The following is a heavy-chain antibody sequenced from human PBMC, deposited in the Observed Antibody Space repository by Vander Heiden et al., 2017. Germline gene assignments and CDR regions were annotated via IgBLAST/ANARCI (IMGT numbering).Heavy chain of an antibody. CDR2: IYSCGST. V-gene: IGHV3-53*01. D-gene: IGHD5-18*01. CDR1: GFTVSSNY. J-gene: IGHJ6*02. Sequence: EVQLMEPGGGLIQPGGSLRLSCAASGFTVSSNYMSLVRQAPGKGLEWVSVIYSCGSTYYADSVKGRFTISRDNSKNTLYLQMNSLRAEDTAVYYCARWSYGSKYYYYGMDVWGQGTTVTVSS. CDR3: ARWSYGSKYYYYGMDV.